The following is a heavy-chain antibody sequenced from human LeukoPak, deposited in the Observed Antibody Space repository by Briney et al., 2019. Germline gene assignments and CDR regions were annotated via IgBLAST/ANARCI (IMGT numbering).Heavy chain of an antibody. CDR2: IYTSGST. CDR3: ARGVVVVAATPPNNWFDP. D-gene: IGHD2-15*01. J-gene: IGHJ5*02. CDR1: GGSISSYY. V-gene: IGHV4-4*07. Sequence: SETLSPTCTVSGGSISSYYWSWIRQPAGKGLEWIGRIYTSGSTNYNPSLKSRVTMSVDTSKNQFSLKLSSVTAADTAVYYCARGVVVVAATPPNNWFDPWGQGTLVTVSS.